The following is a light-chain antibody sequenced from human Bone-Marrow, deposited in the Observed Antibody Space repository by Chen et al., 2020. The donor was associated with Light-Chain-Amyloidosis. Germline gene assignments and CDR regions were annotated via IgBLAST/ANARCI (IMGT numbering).Light chain of an antibody. V-gene: IGKV3-11*01. CDR3: QQRDNWPPGAA. J-gene: IGKJ4*01. Sequence: EIVLSQSPATLSLSPGERATLPCRADQSVSSHLAWYQPKPGQAPRLLIYDASNRATDIPPRFSRIESGTDFPLTISSLESEDFAVYFCQQRDNWPPGAAFGGGTKVEIK. CDR1: QSVSSH. CDR2: DAS.